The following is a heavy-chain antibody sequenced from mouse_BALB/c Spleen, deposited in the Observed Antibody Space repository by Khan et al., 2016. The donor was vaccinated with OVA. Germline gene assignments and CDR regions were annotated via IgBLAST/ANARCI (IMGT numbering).Heavy chain of an antibody. J-gene: IGHJ4*01. CDR1: GYTFTNYW. Sequence: QIQLVQSGAELAKPGASVKMSCKASGYTFTNYWMHWVKQRPGQGLEWIGYINPSTIYTEYNQKFKDKATLTADKSSSTAYMQLRSLTSEDSAVYDCARRLPPYYYAMDYWGQGTSVTVSS. CDR2: INPSTIYT. CDR3: ARRLPPYYYAMDY. V-gene: IGHV1-7*01. D-gene: IGHD3-2*02.